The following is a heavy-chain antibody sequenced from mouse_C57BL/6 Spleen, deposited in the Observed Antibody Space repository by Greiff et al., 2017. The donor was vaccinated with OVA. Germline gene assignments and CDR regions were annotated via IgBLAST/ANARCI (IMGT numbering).Heavy chain of an antibody. CDR3: ARSLITPAWFAY. CDR2: ISYDGSN. Sequence: EVKLMESGPGLVKPSQSLSLTCSVTGYSITSGYYWNWIRQFPGNKLEWMGYISYDGSNNYNPSLKNRISITRDTSKNQFFLKLNSVTTEDTATYYCARSLITPAWFAYWGQGTLVTVSA. V-gene: IGHV3-6*01. J-gene: IGHJ3*01. CDR1: GYSITSGYY. D-gene: IGHD1-1*01.